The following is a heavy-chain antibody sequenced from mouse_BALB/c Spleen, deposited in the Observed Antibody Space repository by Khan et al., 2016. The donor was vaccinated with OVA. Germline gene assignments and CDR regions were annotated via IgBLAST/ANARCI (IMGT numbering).Heavy chain of an antibody. CDR2: ISYSGNT. Sequence: EVQLQESGPGLVKPSQSLSLTCTVTGYSITTDYAWNWIRQFPGNKLEWMGYISYSGNTKYNPSLKSQITITRGTSNNQFFLQCKSGTTEVTARYYCARVYGGNFDYWGQGTTLTVSS. V-gene: IGHV3-2*02. J-gene: IGHJ2*01. CDR3: ARVYGGNFDY. CDR1: GYSITTDYA. D-gene: IGHD1-1*01.